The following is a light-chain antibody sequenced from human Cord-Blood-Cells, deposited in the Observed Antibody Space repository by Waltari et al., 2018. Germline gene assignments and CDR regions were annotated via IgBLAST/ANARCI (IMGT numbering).Light chain of an antibody. J-gene: IGKJ5*01. CDR2: AAS. CDR1: QSISSY. V-gene: IGKV1-39*01. CDR3: QQSYSTPIT. Sequence: DIQMTQSPSSLSASVGDRVTNTCRASQSISSYLNWYQQKPGKAPKLLIYAASSLQSGVPSRFSGSGSGTDFTLTISSLQPEDVATYYCQQSYSTPITFGQGTRLEIK.